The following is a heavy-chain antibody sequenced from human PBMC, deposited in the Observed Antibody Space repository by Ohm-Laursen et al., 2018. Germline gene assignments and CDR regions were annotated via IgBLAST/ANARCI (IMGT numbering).Heavy chain of an antibody. CDR3: ARVLASSDWYFDL. CDR2: ISHSGST. V-gene: IGHV4-31*02. J-gene: IGHJ2*01. CDR1: GGSIAGSAYY. D-gene: IGHD3-3*02. Sequence: TLSLTWTVSGGSIAGSAYYWSWIRLHPGRGLEWIGSISHSGSTFHNPSLKSRVTMVVDTSKNHFSLKLTSVTAADRAVYFCARVLASSDWYFDLWGRGTLVTVSS.